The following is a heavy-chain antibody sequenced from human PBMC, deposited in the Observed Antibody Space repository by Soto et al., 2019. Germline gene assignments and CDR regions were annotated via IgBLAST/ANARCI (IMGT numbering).Heavy chain of an antibody. CDR3: ARIDCSGGSCYGGGFDY. CDR2: ISAYNGNT. D-gene: IGHD2-15*01. CDR1: GYTFTSYG. Sequence: QVQLVQSGAEVKKPGASVKVSCKASGYTFTSYGISWVRQAPGQGLEWMGWISAYNGNTNYAQKLQGRVTMTTDTSTRTAYMELRSLRSDDTAVYYCARIDCSGGSCYGGGFDYWGQGTLVTVSS. V-gene: IGHV1-18*01. J-gene: IGHJ4*02.